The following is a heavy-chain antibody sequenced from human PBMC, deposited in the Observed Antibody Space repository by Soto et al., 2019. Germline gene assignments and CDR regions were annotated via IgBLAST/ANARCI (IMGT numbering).Heavy chain of an antibody. D-gene: IGHD5-12*01. Sequence: SETLSLTCTVSGGSISSYYWSWIRQPPGKGLEWIGYIYYSGSTKYNPSLKSRVTISVDTSKNQFSLKLSSVTAADTAVYYCARDKIRGLFDYWGQGTLVTVSS. CDR1: GGSISSYY. CDR2: IYYSGST. V-gene: IGHV4-59*12. CDR3: ARDKIRGLFDY. J-gene: IGHJ4*02.